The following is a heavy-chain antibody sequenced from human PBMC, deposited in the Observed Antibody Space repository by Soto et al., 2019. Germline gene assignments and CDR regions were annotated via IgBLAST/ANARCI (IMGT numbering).Heavy chain of an antibody. D-gene: IGHD6-6*01. CDR3: AREGQLGY. CDR2: ISGYNGNT. Sequence: VRQAPGQGLEWMGWISGYNGNTNYAERLQGRVTMTTDTSTSTAYMELKNLRYDDTAVYYCAREGQLGYWGQGTPVTVSS. V-gene: IGHV1-18*01. J-gene: IGHJ4*02.